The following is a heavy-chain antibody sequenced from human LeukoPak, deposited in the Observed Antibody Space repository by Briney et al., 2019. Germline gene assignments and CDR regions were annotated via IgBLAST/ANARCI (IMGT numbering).Heavy chain of an antibody. D-gene: IGHD5-18*01. CDR2: IKQDGSEK. CDR1: GFTFSDYW. V-gene: IGHV3-7*01. CDR3: AKERDTAMVTIDY. J-gene: IGHJ4*02. Sequence: GGSLRLSCVGSGFTFSDYWMSWVRQAPGKGLEWVANIKQDGSEKDYVDALKGRFTISRDNAKNSLYLQMNSLRAEDTAVYYCAKERDTAMVTIDYWGQGTLVTVSS.